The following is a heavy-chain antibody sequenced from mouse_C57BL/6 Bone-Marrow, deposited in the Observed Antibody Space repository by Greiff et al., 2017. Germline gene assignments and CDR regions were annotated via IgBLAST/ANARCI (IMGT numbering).Heavy chain of an antibody. CDR3: ARCYDYDVGWYFDV. CDR2: INPSTGGT. Sequence: VQLKESGPELVKPGASVKISCKASGYSFTGYYMNWVKQSPEKSLEWIREINPSTGGTTYNQKFKAKATLTVDKSSSTAYMQLKSLTSEDSAVYYCARCYDYDVGWYFDVWGTGTTVTVSS. J-gene: IGHJ1*03. D-gene: IGHD2-4*01. CDR1: GYSFTGYY. V-gene: IGHV1-42*01.